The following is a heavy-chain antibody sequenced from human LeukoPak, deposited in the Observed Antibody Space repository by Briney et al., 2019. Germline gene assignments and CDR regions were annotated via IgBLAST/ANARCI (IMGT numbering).Heavy chain of an antibody. J-gene: IGHJ6*03. D-gene: IGHD1-26*01. CDR2: ISGSGDST. Sequence: GGSLRLSCAASGFTFSSYAMSWVRQAPGKGLEWVSAISGSGDSTYYADSVKGRFTISRDNSKKTLYLQLNSLRAEDTAVYYCAKSPRGYYPRRTYYYYMDVWGKGTTVSVSS. CDR1: GFTFSSYA. V-gene: IGHV3-23*01. CDR3: AKSPRGYYPRRTYYYYMDV.